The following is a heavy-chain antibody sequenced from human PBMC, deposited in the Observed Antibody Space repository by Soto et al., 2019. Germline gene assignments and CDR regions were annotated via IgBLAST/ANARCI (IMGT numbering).Heavy chain of an antibody. CDR2: IYYSGGT. V-gene: IGHV4-59*01. J-gene: IGHJ4*02. D-gene: IGHD2-15*01. CDR3: ARFDGSGRYFDY. CDR1: GGSISSYY. Sequence: QVQLQESGPGLVKPSETLSLTCTVSGGSISSYYWSWIRQPPGKGLEWIGYIYYSGGTNYNPSLKSRVTISVDTSKNQFSLKLSSVTAADTAVYYCARFDGSGRYFDYWGQGTLVTVSS.